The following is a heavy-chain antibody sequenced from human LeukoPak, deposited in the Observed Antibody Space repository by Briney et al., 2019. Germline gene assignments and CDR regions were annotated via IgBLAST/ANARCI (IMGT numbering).Heavy chain of an antibody. CDR1: GFTVSSNS. CDR3: AKDDNYIRFLS. V-gene: IGHV3-53*01. J-gene: IGHJ5*02. D-gene: IGHD3-16*01. CDR2: IYSGTI. Sequence: GGSLRLSCTVSGFTVSSNSMSWVRQAPGKGLEWVSFIYSGTIHYSDSVKGRFTISRDNSKNTLYLQMNSLRAEDTAVYYCAKDDNYIRFLSWGQGTLVTVSS.